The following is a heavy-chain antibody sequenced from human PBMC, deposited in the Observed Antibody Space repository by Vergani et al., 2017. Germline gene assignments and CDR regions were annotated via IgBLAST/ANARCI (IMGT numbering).Heavy chain of an antibody. J-gene: IGHJ6*03. CDR1: GFTFSSYG. CDR3: AKESGGYYMRYYYYMDV. CDR2: ISYDGSNQ. Sequence: QVQLVESGGGVVQPGRSLRLSCAASGFTFSSYGMHWVRQAPGKGLEWVAVISYDGSNQYYADSVKGRFTISRDNSKNTLYLQMNSLRAEDTAVYYCAKESGGYYMRYYYYMDVWGKGTTVTVSS. V-gene: IGHV3-30*18. D-gene: IGHD3-3*01.